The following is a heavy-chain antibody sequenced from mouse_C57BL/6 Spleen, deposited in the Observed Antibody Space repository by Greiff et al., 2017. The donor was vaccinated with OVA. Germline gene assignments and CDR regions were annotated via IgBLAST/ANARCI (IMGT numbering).Heavy chain of an antibody. Sequence: EVKLVESGGGLVKPGGSLKLSCAASGFTFSDYGMHWVRQAPEKGLEWVAYISSGSSTIYYADTVKGRFTISRDNAKNTLFLQMTSLRSEDTAMYYCARSSSYYAMDYWGQGTSVTGSS. CDR1: GFTFSDYG. CDR2: ISSGSSTI. V-gene: IGHV5-17*01. J-gene: IGHJ4*01. D-gene: IGHD1-1*01. CDR3: ARSSSYYAMDY.